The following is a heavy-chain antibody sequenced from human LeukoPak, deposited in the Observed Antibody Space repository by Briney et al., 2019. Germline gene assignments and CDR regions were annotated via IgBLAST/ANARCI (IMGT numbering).Heavy chain of an antibody. Sequence: GESLKISCKGSGYSFTSYWICWVRQMPGKGLEWMGIIYPGDSDTRYSPSFQGQVTISVDKSINTAYLQWSSLKASDTAMYYCSTYYRDAWSDAFDIWGQGTMVTVSS. CDR2: IYPGDSDT. J-gene: IGHJ3*02. CDR1: GYSFTSYW. D-gene: IGHD3-22*01. V-gene: IGHV5-51*01. CDR3: STYYRDAWSDAFDI.